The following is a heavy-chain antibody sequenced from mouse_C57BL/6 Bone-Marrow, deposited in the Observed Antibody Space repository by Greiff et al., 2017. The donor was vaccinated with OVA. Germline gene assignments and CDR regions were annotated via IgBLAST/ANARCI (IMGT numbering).Heavy chain of an antibody. D-gene: IGHD1-1*01. CDR2: IDPSDSYT. J-gene: IGHJ2*01. V-gene: IGHV1-50*01. CDR1: GYTFTSYW. Sequence: VQLQQPGAELVKPGASVKLSCKASGYTFTSYWMQWVKQRPGQGLAWIGEIDPSDSYTNYNQKFKGKATLTVDTSSSTAYMQLSSLTSEDSAVYYCARPLLLRPFDYWGQGTTLTVSS. CDR3: ARPLLLRPFDY.